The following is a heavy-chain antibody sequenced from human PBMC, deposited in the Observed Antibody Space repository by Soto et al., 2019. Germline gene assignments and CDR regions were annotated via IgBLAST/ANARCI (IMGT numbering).Heavy chain of an antibody. CDR1: GYIFVNYG. J-gene: IGHJ6*02. Sequence: QVQLVQSGDEVKKPGASVKVSCKASGYIFVNYGIAWVRQAPGQGIEWMGWISPYTGNTHSATKVQGRLTMTTDTSTSTAYMDLGSLTSDYTAVYYCVMVDNYVTPTPQDVWGQGTTVTVSS. CDR3: VMVDNYVTPTPQDV. V-gene: IGHV1-18*01. D-gene: IGHD3-16*01. CDR2: ISPYTGNT.